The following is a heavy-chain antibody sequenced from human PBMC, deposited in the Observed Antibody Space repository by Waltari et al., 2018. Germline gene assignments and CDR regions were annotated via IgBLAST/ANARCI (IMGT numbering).Heavy chain of an antibody. V-gene: IGHV1-69*08. CDR3: ARDRRELPRRYFDY. CDR1: GGTFSSYA. CDR2: IIPILGTA. D-gene: IGHD1-26*01. J-gene: IGHJ4*02. Sequence: QVQLVQSGAEVKKPGSSVKVSCKASGGTFSSYAISWVRQAPGQGLEWMGRIIPILGTANYSQKFQGRVTITADKSTSTAYMELSSLRSEDTAVYYCARDRRELPRRYFDYWGQGTLVTVSS.